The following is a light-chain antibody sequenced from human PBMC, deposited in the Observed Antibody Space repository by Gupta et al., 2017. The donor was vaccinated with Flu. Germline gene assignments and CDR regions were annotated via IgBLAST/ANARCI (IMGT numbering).Light chain of an antibody. CDR3: QQDYSYPWT. CDR2: AAS. V-gene: IGKV1-8*01. CDR1: QGISSY. J-gene: IGKJ1*01. Sequence: AIRMTQSPSSFSASTGDRVTITCRASQGISSYLAWYQQKPGKAPKLLIYAASTVQSGVPSRFSGSGSGTDFTLTISCLQSEDFATYYCQQDYSYPWTFGQGTKVEIK.